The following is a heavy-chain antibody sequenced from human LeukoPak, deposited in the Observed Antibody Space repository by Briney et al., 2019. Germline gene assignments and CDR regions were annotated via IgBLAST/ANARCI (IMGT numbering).Heavy chain of an antibody. Sequence: TGGSLRLSCSASGFTFSSYAMHWVRQAPGKGLEYVSAISSNGGSTYYADSVNGRFTISRDNSKNTLYLQMSRMSGEDTAVYYCVKEGHSYDSSGRLLGGAFDSWGQGTMVTVSS. V-gene: IGHV3-64D*09. CDR2: ISSNGGST. CDR1: GFTFSSYA. D-gene: IGHD3-22*01. J-gene: IGHJ3*02. CDR3: VKEGHSYDSSGRLLGGAFDS.